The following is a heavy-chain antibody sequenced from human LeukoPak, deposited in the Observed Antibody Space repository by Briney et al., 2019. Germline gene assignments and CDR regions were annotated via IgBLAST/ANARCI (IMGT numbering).Heavy chain of an antibody. D-gene: IGHD3-22*01. CDR3: GRDYYDSSGYFNWFDP. V-gene: IGHV1-2*06. Sequence: ASVKVSCKASGYTFTGYYIHWVRQAPGQGLEWMGRINPNSGGTNYAQKFQGRVSMTRDTSISTAYMELTRLRSDDTAVYYCGRDYYDSSGYFNWFDPWGQGTLVTVSS. CDR1: GYTFTGYY. CDR2: INPNSGGT. J-gene: IGHJ5*02.